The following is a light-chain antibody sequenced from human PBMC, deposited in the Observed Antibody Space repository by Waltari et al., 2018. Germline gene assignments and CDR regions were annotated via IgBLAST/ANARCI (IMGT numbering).Light chain of an antibody. CDR1: QSVSSN. Sequence: EIVMTQSPATLSVSPGERATLSCRASQSVSSNLAWYQQKPGQAPRPLTHGASTRATGIPARFSGSGSGTEFTLTISSLQSEDFAVYYCQQYNNWPLYTFGQGTKLEIK. CDR3: QQYNNWPLYT. CDR2: GAS. J-gene: IGKJ2*01. V-gene: IGKV3-15*01.